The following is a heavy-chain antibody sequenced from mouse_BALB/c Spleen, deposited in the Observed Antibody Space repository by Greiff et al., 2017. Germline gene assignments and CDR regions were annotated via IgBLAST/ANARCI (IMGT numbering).Heavy chain of an antibody. D-gene: IGHD2-3*01. CDR1: GYSFTSYW. J-gene: IGHJ4*01. Sequence: QLQESGTVLARPGASVKMSCKASGYSFTSYWMHWVKQRPGQGLEWIGAIYPGNSDTSYNQKFKGKAKLTAVTSASTAYMELSSLTNEDSAVYYCTREDGYYGAMDYWGQGTSVTVSS. CDR3: TREDGYYGAMDY. CDR2: IYPGNSDT. V-gene: IGHV1-5*01.